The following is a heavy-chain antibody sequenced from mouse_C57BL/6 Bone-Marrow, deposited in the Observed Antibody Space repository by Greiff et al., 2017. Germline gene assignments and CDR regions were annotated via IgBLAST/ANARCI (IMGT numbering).Heavy chain of an antibody. Sequence: VQLQESGAELARPGASVKLSCKASGYTFTSYGISWVKQRTGQGLEWIGEIYPRSGNTYYNEKFKGKATLTADKSSRPAYMELRGLTSGGCAVYYGARLDGCDVWYFDVWGTGTTVTVSS. CDR3: ARLDGCDVWYFDV. CDR2: IYPRSGNT. D-gene: IGHD2-2*01. V-gene: IGHV1-81*01. J-gene: IGHJ1*03. CDR1: GYTFTSYG.